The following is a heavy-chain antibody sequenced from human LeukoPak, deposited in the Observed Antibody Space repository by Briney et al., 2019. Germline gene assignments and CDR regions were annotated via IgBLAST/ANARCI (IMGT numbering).Heavy chain of an antibody. V-gene: IGHV3-48*01. Sequence: PGGSLRLSCAASGFTFSSYGMNWVRQAPGKGLEWVSYISSSSSTIYYADSVKGRFTISRDNAKNSLYLQMNSLRAEDTAVYYCARWGMEYSNSFDYWGQGTLVTVSS. CDR3: ARWGMEYSNSFDY. D-gene: IGHD4-11*01. J-gene: IGHJ4*02. CDR1: GFTFSSYG. CDR2: ISSSSSTI.